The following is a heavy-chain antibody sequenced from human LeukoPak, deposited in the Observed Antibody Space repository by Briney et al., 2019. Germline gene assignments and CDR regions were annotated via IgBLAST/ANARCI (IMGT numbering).Heavy chain of an antibody. CDR3: ATSYCGGDCYLALDY. D-gene: IGHD2-21*02. V-gene: IGHV3-53*01. J-gene: IGHJ4*02. CDR2: IYSGGST. CDR1: GFTVSSNY. Sequence: GGSLRLSCAASGFTVSSNYMSWVRQAPGKGLEWVSVIYSGGSTYYADSVKGRLTISRDNSKNTLYLQMNSLRAEDTAVYYCATSYCGGDCYLALDYWGQGTLVTVSS.